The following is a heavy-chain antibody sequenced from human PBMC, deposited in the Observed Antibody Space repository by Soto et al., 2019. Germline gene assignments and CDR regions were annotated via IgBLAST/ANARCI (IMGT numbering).Heavy chain of an antibody. J-gene: IGHJ6*02. CDR1: GGSFSGYY. CDR2: INHSGST. Sequence: SETLSLTCAVYGGSFSGYYWSWIRQPPGKGLEWIGEINHSGSTNYNPSLKSRVTISVDTSKNQFSLKLSSVTAADTAVYYCARGRVAVAGRYYYYYYGMDVWGQGTTVTVSS. CDR3: ARGRVAVAGRYYYYYYGMDV. D-gene: IGHD6-19*01. V-gene: IGHV4-34*01.